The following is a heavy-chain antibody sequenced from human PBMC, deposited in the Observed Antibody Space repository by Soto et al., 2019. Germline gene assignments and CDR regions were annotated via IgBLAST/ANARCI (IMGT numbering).Heavy chain of an antibody. V-gene: IGHV3-74*01. Sequence: PGGSLRLSCAASGFIFSSHWMHWVRQAPGKGLVWVSHIGPDGSNMRDADSVQGRFTISRDNARNKLYLQMNSLRDEDTDVYYCVRDNQRYYDYWGPGIMVTVSS. J-gene: IGHJ4*02. CDR1: GFIFSSHW. CDR3: VRDNQRYYDY. CDR2: IGPDGSNM.